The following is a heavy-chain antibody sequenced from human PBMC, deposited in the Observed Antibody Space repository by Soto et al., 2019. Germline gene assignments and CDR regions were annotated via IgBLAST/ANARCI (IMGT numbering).Heavy chain of an antibody. J-gene: IGHJ5*02. V-gene: IGHV3-33*01. CDR1: GFTFSSYG. Sequence: WGSLRLSCAASGFTFSSYGMHWVRQAPGKGLEWVAVIWYDVSNKYYADSVKGRFTISRDNSKNTLYLQMNSLRAEDTAVYYCARRVVGATTSWFDPWGQGTLVTVSS. CDR3: ARRVVGATTSWFDP. CDR2: IWYDVSNK. D-gene: IGHD1-26*01.